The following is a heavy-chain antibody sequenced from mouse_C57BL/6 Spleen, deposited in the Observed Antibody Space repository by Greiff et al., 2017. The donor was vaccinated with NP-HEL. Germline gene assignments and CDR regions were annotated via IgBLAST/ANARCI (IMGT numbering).Heavy chain of an antibody. V-gene: IGHV10-1*01. D-gene: IGHD1-1*01. J-gene: IGHJ2*01. CDR1: GFSFNTYA. CDR2: IRSKSNNYAT. CDR3: VRLSSSLDY. Sequence: GGGLVQPKGSLKLSCAASGFSFNTYAMNWVRQAPGKGLEWVARIRSKSNNYATYYADSVKDRFTISRDDSESMLYLQMNNLKTEDTAMYYCVRLSSSLDYWGQGTTLTVSS.